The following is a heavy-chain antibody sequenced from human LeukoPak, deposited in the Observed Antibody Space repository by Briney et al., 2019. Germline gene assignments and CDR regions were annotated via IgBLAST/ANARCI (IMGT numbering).Heavy chain of an antibody. CDR1: GGSFSGYY. CDR3: ARVLYDYYFDY. CDR2: INHSGST. V-gene: IGHV4-34*01. Sequence: SETLSLTCAVYGGSFSGYYWSWIRQPPGKGLEWIGEINHSGSTYYNPSLKSRVTISVDRSKNQFSLKLSSVTAADTAVYYCARVLYDYYFDYWGQGTLVTVSS. J-gene: IGHJ4*02. D-gene: IGHD2-8*01.